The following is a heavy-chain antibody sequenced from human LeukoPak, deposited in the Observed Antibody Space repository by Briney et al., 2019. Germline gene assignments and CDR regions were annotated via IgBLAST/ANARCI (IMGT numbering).Heavy chain of an antibody. CDR1: GFIFSSND. D-gene: IGHD2-21*01. J-gene: IGHJ5*02. Sequence: AGESLRLSCAASGFIFSSNDMTWVRQAPGKGLEWVSSISGSGGSTFYADSVKGRFTISRDNSKNTLYLQMNSLRAEDTAIYYCAKVLFQTGWFDPWGQGTLATVSS. V-gene: IGHV3-23*01. CDR3: AKVLFQTGWFDP. CDR2: ISGSGGST.